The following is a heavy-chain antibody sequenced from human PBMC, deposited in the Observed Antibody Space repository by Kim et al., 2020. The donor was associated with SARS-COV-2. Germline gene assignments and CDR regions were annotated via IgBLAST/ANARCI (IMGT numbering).Heavy chain of an antibody. CDR2: IWYDGSNK. Sequence: GGSLRLSCAASGFTFSSYGMHWVRQAPGKGLEWVAVIWYDGSNKYYADSVKGRFTISRDNSKNTLYLQMNSLRAEDTAVYYCARDGGYDFWSGLNPDSGYWGQGTLVTVSS. CDR1: GFTFSSYG. CDR3: ARDGGYDFWSGLNPDSGY. V-gene: IGHV3-33*01. J-gene: IGHJ4*02. D-gene: IGHD3-3*01.